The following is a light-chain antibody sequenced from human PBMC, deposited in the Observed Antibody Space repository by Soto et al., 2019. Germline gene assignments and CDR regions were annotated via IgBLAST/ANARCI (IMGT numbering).Light chain of an antibody. CDR2: AAS. CDR1: QSISSY. CDR3: QQSYSTPR. Sequence: DIQMTQSPSSLSASVGDRVTITCRASQSISSYLNWYHQKPGKAPKLLIYAASSLQSGVPSRFSGSGSGTDFTLTISSLQPEDFATYYCQQSYSTPRFGGGTKVEIK. V-gene: IGKV1-39*01. J-gene: IGKJ4*01.